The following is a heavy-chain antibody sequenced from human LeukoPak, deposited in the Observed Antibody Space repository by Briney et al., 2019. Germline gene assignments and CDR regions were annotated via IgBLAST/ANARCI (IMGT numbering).Heavy chain of an antibody. CDR3: ASLRHYSSSSEVDS. CDR1: GDSISSSSYY. J-gene: IGHJ4*02. D-gene: IGHD6-6*01. Sequence: SETLSLTCTVSGDSISSSSYYWGWIRQPPGKGLEWIGSIYYSGSTYYNPSLKSRVTISVDTSKNQFSLKLSSVTAADTAVYYCASLRHYSSSSEVDSWGQGTLVTVSS. V-gene: IGHV4-39*07. CDR2: IYYSGST.